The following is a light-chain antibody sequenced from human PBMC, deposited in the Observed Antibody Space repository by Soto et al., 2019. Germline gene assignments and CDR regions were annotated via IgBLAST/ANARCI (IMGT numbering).Light chain of an antibody. CDR3: CSYAGSYTFHVV. Sequence: QSALTQPRSVSGSPGQSVTISCTGTSSDVGGYNYVSWYQQHPGKAPKLMIYGVSKRPSGVPDRFSVSKSGNTASLTISGLQAEDEADYPCCSYAGSYTFHVVFGGGTKLTVL. V-gene: IGLV2-11*01. CDR1: SSDVGGYNY. CDR2: GVS. J-gene: IGLJ2*01.